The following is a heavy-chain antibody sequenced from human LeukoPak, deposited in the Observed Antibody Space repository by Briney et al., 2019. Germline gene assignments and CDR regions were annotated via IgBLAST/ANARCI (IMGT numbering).Heavy chain of an antibody. CDR3: AREVVAISSWFDP. CDR2: ISSGGTTI. J-gene: IGHJ5*02. D-gene: IGHD2-21*01. CDR1: GFTFSNYA. Sequence: GGSLRLSCAASGFTFSNYAMTWVRQAPGKGLEWVSYISSGGTTIYYADSVKGRFTISRDNAKNSLYLQMNSLRAEDTAVYYCAREVVAISSWFDPWGQGTLVTVSS. V-gene: IGHV3-48*03.